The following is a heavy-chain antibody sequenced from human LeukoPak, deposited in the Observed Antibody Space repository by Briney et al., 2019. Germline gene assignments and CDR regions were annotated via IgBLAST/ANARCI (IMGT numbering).Heavy chain of an antibody. CDR1: VGTFSSYV. CDR2: SIPILGKA. V-gene: IGHV1-69*04. CDR3: ARETTVTADFDY. J-gene: IGHJ4*02. Sequence: SVTVSFKSSVGTFSSYVINWVRQAPGQGLEWMGRSIPILGKANYAQKCQGRVTITADKSTSTAYMELSSLRSEDTAVYYCARETTVTADFDYWGQGTLVTVSS. D-gene: IGHD4-17*01.